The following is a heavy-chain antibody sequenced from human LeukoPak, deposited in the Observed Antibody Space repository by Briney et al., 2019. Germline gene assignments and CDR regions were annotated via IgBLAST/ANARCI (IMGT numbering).Heavy chain of an antibody. J-gene: IGHJ4*02. CDR1: GFTFSSYR. V-gene: IGHV3-7*05. D-gene: IGHD1-26*01. Sequence: PGGSLRLSCAASGFTFSSYRMIWVRQAPGKGLEWVANIQQDGSEKYYVDSVKGRFTISRDNAKNSLYLQMNSLRAEDTAVYYCARNPPRYFNWGQGTLVTVSS. CDR2: IQQDGSEK. CDR3: ARNPPRYFN.